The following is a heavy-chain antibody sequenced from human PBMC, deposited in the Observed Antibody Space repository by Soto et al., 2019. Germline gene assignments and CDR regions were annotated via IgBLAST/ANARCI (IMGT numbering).Heavy chain of an antibody. CDR3: AREDDFWSVYLAY. J-gene: IGHJ4*02. D-gene: IGHD3-3*01. Sequence: SETLSLTCTVSGGSISSYYWSWIRQPPGKGLELIGYIFHTGSTNYNPSLKSRATISMDTSKSQVSLKVSSVTAADTAVYYCAREDDFWSVYLAYWGQGTLVTVS. CDR2: IFHTGST. V-gene: IGHV4-59*01. CDR1: GGSISSYY.